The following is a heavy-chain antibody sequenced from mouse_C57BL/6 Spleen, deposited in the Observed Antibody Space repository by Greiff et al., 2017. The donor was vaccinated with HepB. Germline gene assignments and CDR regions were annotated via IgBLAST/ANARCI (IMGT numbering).Heavy chain of an antibody. Sequence: VQLQQSGPELVKPGASVKISCKASGYAFSSSWMNWVKQRPGKGLEWIGRIYPGDGDTNYNGKFKGKATLTADKSSSTAYMQLSSLTSEDSAVYFCARWSYGNYRGYYAMDYWGQGTSVTVSS. CDR3: ARWSYGNYRGYYAMDY. D-gene: IGHD2-1*01. CDR2: IYPGDGDT. V-gene: IGHV1-82*01. CDR1: GYAFSSSW. J-gene: IGHJ4*01.